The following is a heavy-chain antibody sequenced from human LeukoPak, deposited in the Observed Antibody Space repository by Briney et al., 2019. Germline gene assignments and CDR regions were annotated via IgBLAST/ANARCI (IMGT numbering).Heavy chain of an antibody. D-gene: IGHD6-13*01. J-gene: IGHJ4*02. Sequence: PGGSLRLSCAASEFTFSKYWMSWVRQAPGNGLEWVANIKRDGSEKYYVDSVKGRFTISRDNAKNSLFLHMNSLRVEDTAVYYCARDHGSSWETFDYWGQGTLVTVSS. CDR2: IKRDGSEK. V-gene: IGHV3-7*03. CDR1: EFTFSKYW. CDR3: ARDHGSSWETFDY.